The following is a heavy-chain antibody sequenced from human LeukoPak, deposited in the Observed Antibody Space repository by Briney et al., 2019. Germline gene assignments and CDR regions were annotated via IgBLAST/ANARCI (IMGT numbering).Heavy chain of an antibody. D-gene: IGHD3-22*01. CDR3: AREGYYDSSGYNDAFDI. V-gene: IGHV3-30-3*01. CDR1: GFTFSSYA. J-gene: IGHJ3*02. CDR2: ISYDGSNK. Sequence: PGGSLRLSCAASGFTFSSYAMHWVRQAPGKGLEWVAVISYDGSNKYYADSVKGRFTISRDNSKNTLYLQMNSLRAEDTAVYYCAREGYYDSSGYNDAFDIWGQGTMVTVSS.